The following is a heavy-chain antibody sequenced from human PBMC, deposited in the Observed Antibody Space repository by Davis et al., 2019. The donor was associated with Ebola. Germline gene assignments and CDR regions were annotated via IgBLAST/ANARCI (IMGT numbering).Heavy chain of an antibody. CDR3: AGSLLWFGELWS. D-gene: IGHD3-10*01. V-gene: IGHV3-11*04. CDR2: ISSSGRSI. J-gene: IGHJ5*02. CDR1: GFTFSDYY. Sequence: GGSLRLSCAASGFTFSDYYMNWIRQAPGKGLEWVSYISSSGRSIYFADSVKGRFTISRDNAKNSLFLQMNSLRAEDTAMYYCAGSLLWFGELWSWGQGTLVTVSS.